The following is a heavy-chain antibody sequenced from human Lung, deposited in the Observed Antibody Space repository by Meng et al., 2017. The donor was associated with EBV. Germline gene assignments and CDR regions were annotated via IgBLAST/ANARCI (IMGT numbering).Heavy chain of an antibody. CDR2: IIPILGIA. D-gene: IGHD5-24*01. CDR1: GGTFSSYA. V-gene: IGHV1-69*10. CDR3: ARERPGGMATTPYFDY. Sequence: QVQLVQPGAEVKKPGSSVKVSCKASGGTFSSYAISWVRQAPGQGLEWMGGIIPILGIANYAQKFQGRVTITADKSTSTAYMELSSLRSEDTAVYYCARERPGGMATTPYFDYWGQGTLVTVSS. J-gene: IGHJ4*02.